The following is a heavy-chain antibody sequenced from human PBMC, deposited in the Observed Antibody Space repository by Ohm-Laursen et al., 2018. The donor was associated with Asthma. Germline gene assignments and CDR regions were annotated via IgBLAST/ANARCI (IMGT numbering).Heavy chain of an antibody. CDR1: GGSISSGGYS. V-gene: IGHV4-30-4*07. CDR3: ASQNSFGSTIDY. Sequence: SQTLSLTCSVSGGSISSGGYSWSWIRQPPGKGLEWIGYIYYSGSTNYNPSLKSRVTISVDTSKNQFSLKLSSVTAADTAVYYCASQNSFGSTIDYWGQGTLVTVSS. J-gene: IGHJ4*02. CDR2: IYYSGST. D-gene: IGHD3-10*01.